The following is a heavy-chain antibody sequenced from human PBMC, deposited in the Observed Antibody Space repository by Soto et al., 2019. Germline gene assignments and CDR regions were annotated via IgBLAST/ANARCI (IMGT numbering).Heavy chain of an antibody. Sequence: QVQLVQSGAEVKKPGSSVKVSCKASGGTFSSYAISWVRQAPGQGLEWMGGIIPIFGTANYAQKFQGRVTITADESTSTAYMELSSLRSEDTAVYYCARDGTGRGVSSSWPGWFDPWGQGTLVTVSS. D-gene: IGHD6-13*01. J-gene: IGHJ5*02. CDR3: ARDGTGRGVSSSWPGWFDP. V-gene: IGHV1-69*01. CDR2: IIPIFGTA. CDR1: GGTFSSYA.